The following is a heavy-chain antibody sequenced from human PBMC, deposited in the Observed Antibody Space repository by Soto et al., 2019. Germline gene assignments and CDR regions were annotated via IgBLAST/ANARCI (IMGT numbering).Heavy chain of an antibody. Sequence: EVQLVESGGGLVQPGRSLRLSCAASGFTFDDYAMHWVRQAPGKGLEWVSGISWNSGSIGYADSVKGRFTISRDNAKNSLYLQMNSLRAEDTALYYCAKDTEGGVDAFDIWGQGTIVTVSS. J-gene: IGHJ3*02. CDR1: GFTFDDYA. CDR3: AKDTEGGVDAFDI. CDR2: ISWNSGSI. V-gene: IGHV3-9*01. D-gene: IGHD3-10*01.